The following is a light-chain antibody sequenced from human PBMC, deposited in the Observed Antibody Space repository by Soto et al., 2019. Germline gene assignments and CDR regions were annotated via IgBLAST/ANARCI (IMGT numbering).Light chain of an antibody. CDR3: QQYGSSPPFT. V-gene: IGKV3-20*01. Sequence: EKFFSQSPSTLSFSPGERATLSCRGSQSVSSSYLAWYQQKPGQAPRLLIYGASSRATGIPDRFSGSGSGTDFTLTISRLEPEDFAVYYCQQYGSSPPFTFGPGTKVDIK. CDR2: GAS. J-gene: IGKJ3*01. CDR1: QSVSSSY.